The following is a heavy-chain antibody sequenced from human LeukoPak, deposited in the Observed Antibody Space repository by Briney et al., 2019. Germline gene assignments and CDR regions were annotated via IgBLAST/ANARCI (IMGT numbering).Heavy chain of an antibody. CDR1: GFTFSSYA. D-gene: IGHD3-3*01. CDR3: ARDLYDFWSGYFDAFDI. V-gene: IGHV3-30-3*01. CDR2: ISYDGSNK. Sequence: PGRSLRLSCAASGFTFSSYAMHWVRQAPGKGLEWVAVISYDGSNKYYADSVKGRFTISRDNSKNTLYLQMNSLRAEDTAVYYCARDLYDFWSGYFDAFDIWGQGTMVTVSS. J-gene: IGHJ3*02.